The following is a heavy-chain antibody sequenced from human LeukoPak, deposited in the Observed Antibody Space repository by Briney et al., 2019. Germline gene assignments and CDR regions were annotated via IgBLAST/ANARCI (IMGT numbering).Heavy chain of an antibody. J-gene: IGHJ4*02. CDR1: GFTFTSYW. CDR3: ADLDYDSITDY. Sequence: GGSLRLSCAASGFTFTSYWMHWVRQAPGKRLVWVSRINSDGSSTVYADSVKGRFTISRDNAKNTLYLQMNSLRAEDTAVYYCADLDYDSITDYWGQGTLVTVSS. V-gene: IGHV3-74*01. CDR2: INSDGSST. D-gene: IGHD3-22*01.